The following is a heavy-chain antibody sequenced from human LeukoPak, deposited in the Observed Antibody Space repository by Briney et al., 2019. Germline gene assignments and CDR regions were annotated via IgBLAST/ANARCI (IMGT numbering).Heavy chain of an antibody. Sequence: PGGSLRLSCAASGFTFSSYSMNWVRQAPGKGLEWVSSISSSSSYIYYADSVKGRFTISRDNAKNSLYLQMNSLRAEDTAVYYCAREKGSYYDSSGYYVDYWGQGTLVTVSS. CDR2: ISSSSSYI. CDR3: AREKGSYYDSSGYYVDY. CDR1: GFTFSSYS. J-gene: IGHJ4*02. D-gene: IGHD3-22*01. V-gene: IGHV3-21*01.